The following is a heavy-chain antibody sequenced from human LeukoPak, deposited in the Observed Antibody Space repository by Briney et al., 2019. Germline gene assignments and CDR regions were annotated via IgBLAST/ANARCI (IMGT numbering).Heavy chain of an antibody. CDR1: GGSISNYY. CDR3: ARGIATITQDSFDV. D-gene: IGHD1-26*01. Sequence: PSETLSLTCTVSGGSISNYYWSWIRQPAGKGLEWIGRIHCSGSTNFNPSLRSRVTMTADTSKHQFSLWLTSVTAADTALYYCARGIATITQDSFDVWGLGTMVTVSS. J-gene: IGHJ3*01. CDR2: IHCSGST. V-gene: IGHV4-4*07.